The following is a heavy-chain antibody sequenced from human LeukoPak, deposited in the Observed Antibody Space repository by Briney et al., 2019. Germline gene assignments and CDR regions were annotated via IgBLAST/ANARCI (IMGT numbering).Heavy chain of an antibody. CDR1: GYTFDDYN. CDR2: ISWDGAMT. CDR3: VKDNVGSVTVGALYHFGS. Sequence: PGGSLRLSCAASGYTFDDYNMHWVRQAPGKGLEWVSLISWDGAMTYYAGSVEGRFTISRDNSKNSLYLQMNSLRTEDTALYYCVKDNVGSVTVGALYHFGSWGQGTLVTVSS. J-gene: IGHJ4*02. V-gene: IGHV3-43*01. D-gene: IGHD1-26*01.